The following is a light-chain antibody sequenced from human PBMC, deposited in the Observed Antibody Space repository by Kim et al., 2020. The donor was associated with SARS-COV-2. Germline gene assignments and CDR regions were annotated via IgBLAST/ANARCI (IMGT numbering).Light chain of an antibody. CDR3: QQRGTWPHT. Sequence: SLSPGERPTLSCRASQSVSRYLAWYQQQRGQAPRLLIYDASNRATGIPARFSASGSGTDFTLTISSLEPEDFAVYYCQQRGTWPHTFGQGTKLE. V-gene: IGKV3-11*01. J-gene: IGKJ2*01. CDR1: QSVSRY. CDR2: DAS.